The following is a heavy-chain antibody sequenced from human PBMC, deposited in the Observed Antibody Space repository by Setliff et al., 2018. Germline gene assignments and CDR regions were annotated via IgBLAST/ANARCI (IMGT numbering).Heavy chain of an antibody. CDR2: VFHSGST. V-gene: IGHV4-39*01. D-gene: IGHD3-10*01. CDR1: GGSISSDTYY. Sequence: PSETLSLTCTVSGGSISSDTYYWGWIRQPPGKGLEWIGSVFHSGSTYYSPSLKSRVTISVDTSKNQFSLKLTSVTAADTAVYYCARLSYYGSGSYYDFDSWDQGTLVTSPQ. CDR3: ARLSYYGSGSYYDFDS. J-gene: IGHJ4*02.